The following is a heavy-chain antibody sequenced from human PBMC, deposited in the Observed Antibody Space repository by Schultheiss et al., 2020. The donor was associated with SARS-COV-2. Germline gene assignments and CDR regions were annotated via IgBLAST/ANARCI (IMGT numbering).Heavy chain of an antibody. CDR1: GFTFSRNA. Sequence: GGSLRLSCAASGFTFSRNAMNWVRQDPGKGLKWVSGISWNSGSIGYADSVKGRFTISRDNAKNSLYLQMNSLRPEDTALYYCAKVLPIRYCSGGSCYSSLTDYYGMDVWGQGTTVTVSS. CDR2: ISWNSGSI. CDR3: AKVLPIRYCSGGSCYSSLTDYYGMDV. J-gene: IGHJ6*02. D-gene: IGHD2-15*01. V-gene: IGHV3-9*01.